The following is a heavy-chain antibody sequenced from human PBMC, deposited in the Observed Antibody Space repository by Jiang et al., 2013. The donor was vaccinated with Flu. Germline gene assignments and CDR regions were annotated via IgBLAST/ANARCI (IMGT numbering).Heavy chain of an antibody. V-gene: IGHV5-51*03. CDR1: GYSFPSHW. J-gene: IGHJ4*02. CDR3: ARVIGYFHEFSVGFDY. Sequence: QLVESGAEVKQPGESLKISCKGSGYSFPSHWIGWVRQMPGKGLEWMGIIYPGDSETRYSPSFQGQVTMSADKSISTAYLQWSSLKASDTAVYYCARVIGYFHEFSVGFDYWGQGTLVTVSS. CDR2: IYPGDSET. D-gene: IGHD1-26*01.